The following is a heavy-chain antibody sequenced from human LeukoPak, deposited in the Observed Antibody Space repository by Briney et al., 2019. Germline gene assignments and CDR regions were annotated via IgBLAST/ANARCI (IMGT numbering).Heavy chain of an antibody. Sequence: GGSLRLSCAASGFTFSSYSMNWVRQAPGKGLEWVSSISSSSSYIYYADPVKGRFTISRDNAKNSLYLQMNSLRAEDTAVYYCASSLFLGIVAPLGYWGQGTLVTVSS. CDR3: ASSLFLGIVAPLGY. CDR1: GFTFSSYS. J-gene: IGHJ4*02. V-gene: IGHV3-21*01. D-gene: IGHD5-12*01. CDR2: ISSSSSYI.